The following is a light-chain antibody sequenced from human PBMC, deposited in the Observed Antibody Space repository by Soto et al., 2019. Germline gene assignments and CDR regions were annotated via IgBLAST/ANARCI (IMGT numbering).Light chain of an antibody. Sequence: QSALTQPPSASGSLGQSVTISCTGTSSDVGGYNYVSWYQHHPGKAPKLMIYEVSKRPLGVPDRFSGSKSGNTASLTVSGLQAEDEAAYYCSSYPGSNVYVFGTGTKLTVL. CDR1: SSDVGGYNY. CDR2: EVS. J-gene: IGLJ1*01. CDR3: SSYPGSNVYV. V-gene: IGLV2-8*01.